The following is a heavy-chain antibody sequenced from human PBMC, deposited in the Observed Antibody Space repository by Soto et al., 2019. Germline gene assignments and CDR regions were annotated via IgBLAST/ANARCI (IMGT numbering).Heavy chain of an antibody. CDR3: ARLAYTSGFTFDY. CDR1: GCSISSDY. CDR2: IYYNGNT. V-gene: IGHV4-59*01. J-gene: IGHJ4*02. Sequence: PLETLSLTCTVSGCSISSDYWTWIRQPPGERLEWIGYIYYNGNTNYNSSLKSRVTISIDTSKNQFSLKLNSVTAADTAVYFCARLAYTSGFTFDYWGRGTLVTVSS. D-gene: IGHD5-18*01.